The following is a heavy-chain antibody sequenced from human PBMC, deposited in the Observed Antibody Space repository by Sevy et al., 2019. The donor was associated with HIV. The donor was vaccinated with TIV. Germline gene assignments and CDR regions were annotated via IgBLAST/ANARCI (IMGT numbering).Heavy chain of an antibody. V-gene: IGHV3-30*18. D-gene: IGHD3-10*01. CDR2: ISYHGINK. CDR1: GFTFTTYD. Sequence: GGSLRLSCAASGFTFTTYDLHWVRQAPGKGLEWVAVISYHGINKYYADSVKGRFSISRDDSKNTLYLQMNSLRAEDTAVYFCAKDARFRELLSRGYGMDVWGQGTTVTISS. CDR3: AKDARFRELLSRGYGMDV. J-gene: IGHJ6*02.